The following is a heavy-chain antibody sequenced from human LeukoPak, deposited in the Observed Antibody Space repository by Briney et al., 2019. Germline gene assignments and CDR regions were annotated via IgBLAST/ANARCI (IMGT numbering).Heavy chain of an antibody. CDR3: AKDALYYYDSSGYYSYYFDY. V-gene: IGHV3-23*01. J-gene: IGHJ4*02. CDR1: GFTFDNYA. CDR2: ISGSDYTT. D-gene: IGHD3-22*01. Sequence: GGSLRLSCAASGFTFDNYAMTWVRQAPGRGLEWISTISGSDYTTYYADSVKGRFTISRDNSKNTLYLQMNSLRAEDTAVYYCAKDALYYYDSSGYYSYYFDYWGQGTLVTVSS.